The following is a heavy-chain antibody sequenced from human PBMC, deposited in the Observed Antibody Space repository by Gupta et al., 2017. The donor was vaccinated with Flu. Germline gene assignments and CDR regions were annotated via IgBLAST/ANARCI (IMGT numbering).Heavy chain of an antibody. CDR2: ISSSASTT. CDR1: GFTFSSYA. V-gene: IGHV3-23*01. CDR3: ARRLWVGYYPDY. Sequence: EVQLLESGGGLVQPGGSLRLSCAASGFTFSSYAMNWVRQSPGKGLEWVSSISSSASTTYYADSVKGRFTISRDNAKNTLYLQMNSLRAEDTAVYYCARRLWVGYYPDYWGQGTLVIVSS. D-gene: IGHD3-3*01. J-gene: IGHJ4*02.